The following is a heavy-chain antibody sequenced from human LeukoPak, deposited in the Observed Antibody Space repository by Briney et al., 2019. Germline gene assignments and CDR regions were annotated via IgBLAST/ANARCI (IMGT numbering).Heavy chain of an antibody. J-gene: IGHJ4*02. V-gene: IGHV3-74*01. Sequence: GGSPRLSCAASGFTFSSYWMHWVRQAPGKGLVWVSRINSDGSIRDYADSVKGRFTISRDNAKNTLYVQMTSLRAEDTALYYCATQSGGRVYWGQGTLVTVSS. CDR2: INSDGSIR. CDR1: GFTFSSYW. D-gene: IGHD1-1*01. CDR3: ATQSGGRVY.